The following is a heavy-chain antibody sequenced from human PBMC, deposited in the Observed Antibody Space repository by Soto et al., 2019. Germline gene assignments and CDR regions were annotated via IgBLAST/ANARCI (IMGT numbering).Heavy chain of an antibody. J-gene: IGHJ4*02. CDR3: ARKDYYGSGIYYFDS. D-gene: IGHD3-10*01. CDR1: GHTFTRYP. CDR2: LNPANGDT. Sequence: ASVKVSCKAPGHTFTRYPIHWVRQAPGQGLEWMGWLNPANGDTGYSQNFQGRVTITRDTSASTAYMEMNSLRSEDTAVYYCARKDYYGSGIYYFDSWGQGTQVTVSS. V-gene: IGHV1-3*01.